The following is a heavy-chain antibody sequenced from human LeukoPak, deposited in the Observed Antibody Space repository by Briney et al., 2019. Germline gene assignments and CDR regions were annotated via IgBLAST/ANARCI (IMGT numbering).Heavy chain of an antibody. CDR1: GGSISSYY. CDR3: ARAFREAGIDY. CDR2: IYYSGST. J-gene: IGHJ4*02. D-gene: IGHD6-13*01. V-gene: IGHV4-59*08. Sequence: SETLSLTCTVSGGSISSYYWSWIRQPPGKGLEWIGYIYYSGSTYYNPSLKSRVTISVDTSKNQFSLKLSSVTAADTAVYYCARAFREAGIDYWGQGTLVTVSS.